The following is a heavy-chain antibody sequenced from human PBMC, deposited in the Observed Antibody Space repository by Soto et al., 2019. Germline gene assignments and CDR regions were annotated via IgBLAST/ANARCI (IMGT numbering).Heavy chain of an antibody. V-gene: IGHV5-51*01. J-gene: IGHJ3*02. D-gene: IGHD3-3*01. Sequence: LGESLKISCKGSGYSFTSYWIGWVRQMPGKGLEWMGIIYPGDSDTRYSPSFQGQVTISADKSISTAYLQWSSLKASDTAMYYCARLYPRFLEWFAPFDIWGQGTMVTVSS. CDR1: GYSFTSYW. CDR3: ARLYPRFLEWFAPFDI. CDR2: IYPGDSDT.